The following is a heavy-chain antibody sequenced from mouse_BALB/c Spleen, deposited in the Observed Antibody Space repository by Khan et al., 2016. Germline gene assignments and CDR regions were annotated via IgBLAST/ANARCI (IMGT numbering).Heavy chain of an antibody. CDR3: ARQYGNYVGYAMDY. CDR2: INPDSSTI. CDR1: GFDFSRYW. D-gene: IGHD2-10*02. J-gene: IGHJ4*01. V-gene: IGHV4-1*02. Sequence: EVKLLESGGGLVQPGGSLKLSCAASGFDFSRYWMSWVRQAPGKGLEWIGEINPDSSTINYTPSLKDKFIISRDNAKNTLYLQMSKVRSEDTALYDCARQYGNYVGYAMDYWGQGTSVTVSS.